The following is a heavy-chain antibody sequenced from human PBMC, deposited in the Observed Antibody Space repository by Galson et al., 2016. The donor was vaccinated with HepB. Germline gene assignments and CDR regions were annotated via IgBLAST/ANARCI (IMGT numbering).Heavy chain of an antibody. J-gene: IGHJ5*01. CDR1: GFTFSAYA. V-gene: IGHV3-30*04. CDR3: AREGGGEYHVPGEKANWFDS. Sequence: SLRLSCAASGFTFSAYAMHWVRHAPGKGLEWVAVMSYDGTNRFYTDSVKGRFTISRDNSKNTLYLQMNSLRPEDTAIYYCAREGGGEYHVPGEKANWFDSWGQGTLVTVSS. D-gene: IGHD2-2*01. CDR2: MSYDGTNR.